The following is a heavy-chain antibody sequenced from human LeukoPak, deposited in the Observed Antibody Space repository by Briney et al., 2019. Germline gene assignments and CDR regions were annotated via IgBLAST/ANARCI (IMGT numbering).Heavy chain of an antibody. V-gene: IGHV4-39*01. J-gene: IGHJ4*02. CDR2: IYYGGST. D-gene: IGHD1-26*01. CDR1: GGSISTNDYY. Sequence: SETLSLTCTVSGGSISTNDYYWGWIRQPPEKGLEWIGGIYYGGSTYYNPSLRTRVTISVDTSKNQFSLKVNSVTAADTAVYYCAASRSHDALDYWGQGTLVTVSS. CDR3: AASRSHDALDY.